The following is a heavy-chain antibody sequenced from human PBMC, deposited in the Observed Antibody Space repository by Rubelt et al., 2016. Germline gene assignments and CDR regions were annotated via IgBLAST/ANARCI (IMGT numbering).Heavy chain of an antibody. CDR1: GGTFSSYA. D-gene: IGHD6-13*01. Sequence: QVQLVQSGAEVKKPGSSVKVSCKASGGTFSSYAISWVRQAPGQGLEWMGRIIPILGIANYAQKFQGRVTITADKAQGTAYMGLSSLRSEGTAVYYCARGGGSSWYGSLDYWGQGTLVTVSS. V-gene: IGHV1-69*04. CDR2: IIPILGIA. CDR3: ARGGGSSWYGSLDY. J-gene: IGHJ4*02.